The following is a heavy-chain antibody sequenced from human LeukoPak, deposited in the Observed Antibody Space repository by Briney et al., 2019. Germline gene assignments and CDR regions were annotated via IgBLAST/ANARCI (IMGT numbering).Heavy chain of an antibody. CDR1: GFTFDDYA. CDR3: ARDGGYCSSTNCFDNWFDP. CDR2: ISWNSGYM. V-gene: IGHV3-9*01. J-gene: IGHJ5*02. D-gene: IGHD2-2*01. Sequence: GGSLRLSCAASGFTFDDYAMHWVRQAPGKGLEWVSGISWNSGYMGYADSVKGRFTISRDNAKNSLYLQMNSLRAEDTAVYYCARDGGYCSSTNCFDNWFDPWGQGTLVTVSS.